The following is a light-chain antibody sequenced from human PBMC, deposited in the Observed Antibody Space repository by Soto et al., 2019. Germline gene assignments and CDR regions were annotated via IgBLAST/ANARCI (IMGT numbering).Light chain of an antibody. Sequence: EIVLTQSPGTLSLSPGERATLSCRASQSVSSSYLAWYQQKPGQATRLIIYGASSRATGIPDRFSGSGSGTDFTLTISRLEPEDFAVYYCQQYGSSPPITFGQGTRLEI. V-gene: IGKV3-20*01. CDR1: QSVSSSY. CDR3: QQYGSSPPIT. CDR2: GAS. J-gene: IGKJ5*01.